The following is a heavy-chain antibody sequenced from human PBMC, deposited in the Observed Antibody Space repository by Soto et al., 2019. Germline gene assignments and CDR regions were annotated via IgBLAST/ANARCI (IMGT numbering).Heavy chain of an antibody. J-gene: IGHJ5*02. D-gene: IGHD6-6*01. V-gene: IGHV3-21*01. Sequence: PGGSLRLSCAASGFTFSSYSMNWVRQAPGKGLEWVSSISSSSSYIYYADSVKGRFTISRDNAKNSLYLQMNSLRAEDTAVYYCAREYSSSSGDNWFDPWGQGTLVTVSS. CDR1: GFTFSSYS. CDR3: AREYSSSSGDNWFDP. CDR2: ISSSSSYI.